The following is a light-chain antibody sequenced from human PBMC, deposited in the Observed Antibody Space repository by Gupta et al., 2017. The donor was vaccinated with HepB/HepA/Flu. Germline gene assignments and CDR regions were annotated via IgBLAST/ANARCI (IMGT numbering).Light chain of an antibody. CDR2: EVS. J-gene: IGKJ1*01. Sequence: VVLTQSPLSLPVTIGEPASISCRSSQCLVYNDGNTYLNWFQQRPGQSPRRLIYEVSNLDSGVPERFSGSGSATHFTLKISRVEAEDVGVYYCMQGTHWPPTFGQGTKVEIK. V-gene: IGKV2-30*01. CDR3: MQGTHWPPT. CDR1: QCLVYNDGNTY.